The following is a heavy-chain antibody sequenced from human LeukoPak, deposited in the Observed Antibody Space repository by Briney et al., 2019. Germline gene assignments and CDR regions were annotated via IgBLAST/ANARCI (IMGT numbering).Heavy chain of an antibody. J-gene: IGHJ6*03. CDR2: INHSGST. Sequence: PSETLSLTCAVYGGSFSGYYWSWIRQPPGKGLEWIGEINHSGSTNYNPSLKSRVTISVDTSKNQFSLKLSSVTAAGTAVYYCARVGGIRLHMYYYYMDVWGKGTTVTVSS. CDR3: ARVGGIRLHMYYYYMDV. V-gene: IGHV4-34*01. D-gene: IGHD3-16*01. CDR1: GGSFSGYY.